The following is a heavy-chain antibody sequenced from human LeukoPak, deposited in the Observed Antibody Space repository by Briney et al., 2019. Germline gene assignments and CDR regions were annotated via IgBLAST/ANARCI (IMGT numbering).Heavy chain of an antibody. CDR3: AKTSGYSYGHWYFDL. D-gene: IGHD5-18*01. Sequence: PGGSLRLSCAASGFTVSSNYMSWVRQAPGKGLEWVSVIYSGGSTYYAGSVKGRFTISRHNSKNTLYLQMNSLRAEDTAVYYCAKTSGYSYGHWYFDLWGRGTLVTVSS. V-gene: IGHV3-53*04. J-gene: IGHJ2*01. CDR1: GFTVSSNY. CDR2: IYSGGST.